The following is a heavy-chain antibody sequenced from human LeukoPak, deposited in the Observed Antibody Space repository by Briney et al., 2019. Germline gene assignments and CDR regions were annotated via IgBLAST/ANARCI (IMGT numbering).Heavy chain of an antibody. CDR1: GYTFTGYY. CDR3: ASGPIAGSGYRYPFY. CDR2: INPNSGGT. V-gene: IGHV1-2*02. J-gene: IGHJ4*02. Sequence: ASVKVSCKASGYTFTGYYMHWVRQAPGQGLEWMGWINPNSGGTNYAQKFQGRVTMTRATSISTAYMALSSMRSDDTAVYYCASGPIAGSGYRYPFYWGQGTLVTVSS. D-gene: IGHD3-22*01.